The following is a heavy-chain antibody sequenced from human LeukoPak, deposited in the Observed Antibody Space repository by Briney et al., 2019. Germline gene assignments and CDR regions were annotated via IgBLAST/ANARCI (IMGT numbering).Heavy chain of an antibody. CDR1: RFTFSSYS. Sequence: PGGSLRLSCAASRFTFSSYSMNWVRQAPGKGLEWVSSISSSSSYIYYADSVKGRFTISRDNAKNSLYLQMNSLRAEDTAVYYCARDMYSSSFNWFDPWGQGTLVTVSS. D-gene: IGHD6-6*01. CDR2: ISSSSSYI. J-gene: IGHJ5*02. V-gene: IGHV3-21*01. CDR3: ARDMYSSSFNWFDP.